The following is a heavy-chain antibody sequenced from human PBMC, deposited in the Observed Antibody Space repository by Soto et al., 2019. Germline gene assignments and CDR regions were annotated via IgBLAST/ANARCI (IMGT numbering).Heavy chain of an antibody. CDR3: ARGPEFYDSSGYYQLEYFQH. Sequence: QVQLVQSGAEVKKPGSSVKVSCKASGGTFSSYAISWVRQAPGQGLEWMGGIIPIFGTANYAQKFQGRVTITADEAXXTXYXXLSSLRSEDTAVYYCARGPEFYDSSGYYQLEYFQHWGQGTLVTVSS. CDR1: GGTFSSYA. J-gene: IGHJ1*01. V-gene: IGHV1-69*12. CDR2: IIPIFGTA. D-gene: IGHD3-22*01.